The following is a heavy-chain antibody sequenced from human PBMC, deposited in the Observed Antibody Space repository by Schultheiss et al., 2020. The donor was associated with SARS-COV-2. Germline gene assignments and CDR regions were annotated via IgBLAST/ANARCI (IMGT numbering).Heavy chain of an antibody. CDR2: ISSSSSTI. J-gene: IGHJ4*02. V-gene: IGHV3-48*04. Sequence: GGSLRLSCAASGFTFSSYAMSWVRQAPGKGLEWVSYISSSSSTIYYADSVKGRFTISRDNAKNSLYLQMNSLRAEDTAVYYCARDGTPHDYWGQGTLVTVSS. CDR3: ARDGTPHDY. CDR1: GFTFSSYA.